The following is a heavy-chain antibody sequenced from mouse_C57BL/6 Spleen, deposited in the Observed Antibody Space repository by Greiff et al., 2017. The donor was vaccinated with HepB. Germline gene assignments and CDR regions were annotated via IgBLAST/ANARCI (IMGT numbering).Heavy chain of an antibody. CDR3: AREYFDV. V-gene: IGHV1-69*01. Sequence: VQLQQPGAELVMPGASVKLSCKASGYTFNRYWMHWVKQRPGQGLGWIGEIDPSDSYTNYNQKFKGKSTLTVDKSSSTAYMQLSSLTSEDSAVYYCAREYFDVWGTGTTVTVSS. CDR2: IDPSDSYT. CDR1: GYTFNRYW. J-gene: IGHJ1*03.